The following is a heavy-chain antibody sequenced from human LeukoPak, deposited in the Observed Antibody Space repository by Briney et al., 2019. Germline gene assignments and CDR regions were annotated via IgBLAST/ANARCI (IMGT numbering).Heavy chain of an antibody. J-gene: IGHJ6*02. CDR2: IQYDESNK. V-gene: IGHV3-30*02. D-gene: IGHD2-2*01. Sequence: HPGGSLRLSCAASGFTFSSYGMHWVRQAPGKGLEWVTFIQYDESNKYYAASVKGRFTISRDNSKNTLYLQMNSLRAEDTAVYYCAKGCSSTSCYSTMDVWGQGTTVAVSS. CDR1: GFTFSSYG. CDR3: AKGCSSTSCYSTMDV.